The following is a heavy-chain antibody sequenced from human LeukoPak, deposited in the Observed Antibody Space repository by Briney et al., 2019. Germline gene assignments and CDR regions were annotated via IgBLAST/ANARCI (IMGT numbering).Heavy chain of an antibody. D-gene: IGHD4-17*01. CDR1: GGSISSSSYY. CDR2: IYYSGST. J-gene: IGHJ4*02. V-gene: IGHV4-39*07. CDR3: AREGDYGDYNGDFDY. Sequence: SETLSLTCTVSGGSISSSSYYWGWIRQPPGKGLEWIGSIYYSGSTYYNPSLKSRVTISVDTSKNQFSLKLSSVTAADTAVYYCAREGDYGDYNGDFDYWGQGTLVTVSS.